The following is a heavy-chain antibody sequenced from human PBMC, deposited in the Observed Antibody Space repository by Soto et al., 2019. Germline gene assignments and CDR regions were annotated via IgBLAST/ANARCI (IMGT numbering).Heavy chain of an antibody. V-gene: IGHV3-48*03. CDR3: ARDFTYSRHYYCFQS. Sequence: PGGSLRLSCASSVCTFSSYEMNCVRHPPGTWLEWVSYISSSGSTIYYADSVKGRFTISRDNAKNSLYMQMTSLRAEDTAVYYCARDFTYSRHYYCFQSWGQGTLVNVSS. J-gene: IGHJ4*02. D-gene: IGHD3-22*01. CDR2: ISSSGSTI. CDR1: VCTFSSYE.